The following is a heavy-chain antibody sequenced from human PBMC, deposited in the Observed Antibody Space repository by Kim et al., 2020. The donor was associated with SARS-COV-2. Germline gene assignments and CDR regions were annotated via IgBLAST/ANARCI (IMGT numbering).Heavy chain of an antibody. J-gene: IGHJ5*01. Sequence: GGSLRLSCAASGFTFSIYSMNWVRQAPGKGLEWLSYISSTTDTIYYADSVKGRFTISRDNAKNSLYLQMNGLRVEDTAVYYCARDYYGDYLLDSWGQGTLVTVSS. D-gene: IGHD4-17*01. CDR1: GFTFSIYS. V-gene: IGHV3-48*04. CDR2: ISSTTDTI. CDR3: ARDYYGDYLLDS.